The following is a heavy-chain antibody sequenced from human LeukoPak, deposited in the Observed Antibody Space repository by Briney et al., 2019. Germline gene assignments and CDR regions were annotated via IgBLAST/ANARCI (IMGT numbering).Heavy chain of an antibody. Sequence: PGGSLRLSCAASGFTFSSYGMHWVRQAPGKGLEWVAVIWYDGSNKYYADSVKGRFTISRDNSKNTLYLQMNSLRAEDTAVYYCARDPVQYPASWFDPWGQGTLVTVSS. D-gene: IGHD4-11*01. CDR2: IWYDGSNK. J-gene: IGHJ5*02. V-gene: IGHV3-33*01. CDR3: ARDPVQYPASWFDP. CDR1: GFTFSSYG.